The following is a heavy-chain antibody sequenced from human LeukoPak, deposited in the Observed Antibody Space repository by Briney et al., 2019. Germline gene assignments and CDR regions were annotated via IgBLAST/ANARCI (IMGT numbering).Heavy chain of an antibody. V-gene: IGHV4-39*01. Sequence: SETLSLTCTVSGGSISGNNYYWGWIRQPPGKELEWIGSIYYNGGTVYNPSLKSRVTISVDTSKNQFSLQLNSVTASDTAVYYCARKGFVYGNPTGDWGQGPLVPVSS. D-gene: IGHD1-14*01. CDR1: GGSISGNNYY. CDR2: IYYNGGT. CDR3: ARKGFVYGNPTGD. J-gene: IGHJ4*02.